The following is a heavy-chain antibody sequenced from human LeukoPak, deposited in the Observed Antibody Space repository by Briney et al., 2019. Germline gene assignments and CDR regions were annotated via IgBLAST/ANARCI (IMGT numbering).Heavy chain of an antibody. D-gene: IGHD3-22*01. Sequence: GGSLRLSFAASGFTFSDYYMSWIRQAPGKGLEWVSYISSSGSTIYXADSVKGRFTISRDNAKNSLYLQMNSLRAEDTAVYYCARDDSSDAFDIWGQGTMVTVSS. J-gene: IGHJ3*02. V-gene: IGHV3-11*01. CDR3: ARDDSSDAFDI. CDR1: GFTFSDYY. CDR2: ISSSGSTI.